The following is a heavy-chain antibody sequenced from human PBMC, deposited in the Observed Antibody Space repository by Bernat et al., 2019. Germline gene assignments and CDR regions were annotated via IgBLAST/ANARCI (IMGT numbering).Heavy chain of an antibody. D-gene: IGHD2-2*02. Sequence: HLVESGGGLVQPGMSLRLSCTASGFTFSSYAMHWVRQAPGKGLEWVAVISYDGSNKYYADSVKGRFTISRDNSKSTLYLQMNSLRAEDTAVYYCARGGDIVVVPAAILMGMDVWGQGTTVTVSS. CDR2: ISYDGSNK. CDR1: GFTFSSYA. J-gene: IGHJ6*02. V-gene: IGHV3-30-3*01. CDR3: ARGGDIVVVPAAILMGMDV.